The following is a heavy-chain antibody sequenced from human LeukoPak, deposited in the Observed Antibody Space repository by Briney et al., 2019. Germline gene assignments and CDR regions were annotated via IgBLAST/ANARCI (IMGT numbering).Heavy chain of an antibody. CDR3: VRASYSSTWYLDP. CDR1: GFTLSRYS. D-gene: IGHD6-13*01. J-gene: IGHJ5*02. Sequence: PGGSLRLSCEVFGFTLSRYSMNWVRQAPGKGPEWVSAISTNSEYIYYGDSVRGRFTVSRDNAKNSLYLQMNSLRVEDTALYYCVRASYSSTWYLDPWGQGTLVTVSS. CDR2: ISTNSEYI. V-gene: IGHV3-21*01.